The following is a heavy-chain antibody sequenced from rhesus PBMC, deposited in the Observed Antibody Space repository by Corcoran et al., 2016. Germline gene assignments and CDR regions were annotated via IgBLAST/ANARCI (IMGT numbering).Heavy chain of an antibody. CDR3: ARNYDKIDY. J-gene: IGHJ4*01. V-gene: IGHV2-152*01. D-gene: IGHD4-11*01. CDR2: IYWDDDK. Sequence: QVTLKESGPALVKPTQTLTLTCTFSGFSLTTSGMGVGWIRKPPGKALEWLALIYWDDDKGYSTSLKSRLTISKDTSKNQVVLTMTNMDPMDTATYYCARNYDKIDYWGQGVLVTVSS. CDR1: GFSLTTSGMG.